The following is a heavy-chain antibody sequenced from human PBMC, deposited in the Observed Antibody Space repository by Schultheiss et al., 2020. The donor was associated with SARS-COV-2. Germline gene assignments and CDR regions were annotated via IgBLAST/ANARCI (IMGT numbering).Heavy chain of an antibody. D-gene: IGHD7-27*01. CDR3: AREGQLRTGLLYYYGMDV. CDR2: INSDGSST. CDR1: GFTFSNYA. J-gene: IGHJ6*02. Sequence: GGSLRLSCAASGFTFSNYAMPWVRQTPGKGLKWVSGINSDGSSTTYADSVKGRFTISRDNAKNTLYLQMNSLRAEDTAVYYCAREGQLRTGLLYYYGMDVWGQGTTVTVSS. V-gene: IGHV3-74*01.